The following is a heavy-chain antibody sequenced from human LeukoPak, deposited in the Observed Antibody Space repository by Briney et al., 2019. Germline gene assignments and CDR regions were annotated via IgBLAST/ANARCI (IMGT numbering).Heavy chain of an antibody. CDR3: ARDNSAAASYYYYGMDV. J-gene: IGHJ6*02. D-gene: IGHD6-13*01. CDR1: GFSISSYW. CDR2: IKQDGSEK. V-gene: IGHV3-7*01. Sequence: GGPLRLSCAASGFSISSYWMSWVRQAPGKGLEWVANIKQDGSEKYYADSVKGRFTISRDNAKNSLYLQMNSLRAEDTAVYYCARDNSAAASYYYYGMDVWGQGTTVTVSS.